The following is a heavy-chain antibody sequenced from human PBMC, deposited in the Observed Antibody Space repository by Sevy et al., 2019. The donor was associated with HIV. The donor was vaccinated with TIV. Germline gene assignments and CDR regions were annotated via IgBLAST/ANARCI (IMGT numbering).Heavy chain of an antibody. V-gene: IGHV3-30*04. J-gene: IGHJ4*02. CDR2: ISYDGSNK. CDR3: AREGSNWGFDS. Sequence: GGSLRLSCAASGFTFSSYAMHWVRQAPGKGLEWVTIISYDGSNKYYADSVKGRFTVSRDNYKDTLYLQVNGLRPEDTAVYYCAREGSNWGFDSWGQGTLVTVSS. CDR1: GFTFSSYA. D-gene: IGHD1-1*01.